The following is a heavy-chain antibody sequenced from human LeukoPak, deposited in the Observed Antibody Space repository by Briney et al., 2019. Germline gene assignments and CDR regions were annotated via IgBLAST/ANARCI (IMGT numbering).Heavy chain of an antibody. Sequence: ASVKVSCKASGYTFTSYYMHWVRQAPGQGLEWMGLINPSGGSTNYAQKFQGRVTMTRDTSTSTVYMELSSLRSEDTAVYYCARDRKARVEMATQLDYWGQGTLVTVSS. CDR2: INPSGGST. V-gene: IGHV1-46*01. D-gene: IGHD5-24*01. CDR1: GYTFTSYY. CDR3: ARDRKARVEMATQLDY. J-gene: IGHJ4*02.